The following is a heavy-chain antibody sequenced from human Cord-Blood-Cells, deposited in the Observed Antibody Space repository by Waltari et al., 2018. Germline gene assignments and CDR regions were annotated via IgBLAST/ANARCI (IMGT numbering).Heavy chain of an antibody. CDR3: ARDGRPRASITGTTLDY. V-gene: IGHV3-53*02. Sequence: EVQLVETGGGLIQPGGSLRLSCAASGFTVSSNYMSWVRQAPGKGLEWFSVIYSGGRTYYADSVKGRFTISRDNSKNTLYLQMNSLRAEDTAVYYCARDGRPRASITGTTLDYWGQGTLVTVSS. CDR1: GFTVSSNY. CDR2: IYSGGRT. D-gene: IGHD1-7*01. J-gene: IGHJ4*02.